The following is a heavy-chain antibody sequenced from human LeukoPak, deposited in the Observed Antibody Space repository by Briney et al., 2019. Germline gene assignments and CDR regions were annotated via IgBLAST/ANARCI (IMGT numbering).Heavy chain of an antibody. CDR3: ASRQLGSIFLDI. J-gene: IGHJ3*02. CDR2: IYYSGST. V-gene: IGHV4-39*07. D-gene: IGHD1-1*01. CDR1: GGSISSSSYY. Sequence: SETLSLTCTVSGGSISSSSYYRGWIRQPPGKGLEWIGSIYYSGSTYYNPSLKSRVTITVDTSKNQFSLKLSSVTAADTAVYYCASRQLGSIFLDIWGQGTMVTVSS.